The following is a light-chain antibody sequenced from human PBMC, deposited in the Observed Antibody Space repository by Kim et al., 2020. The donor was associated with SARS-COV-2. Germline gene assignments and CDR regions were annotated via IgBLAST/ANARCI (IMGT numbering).Light chain of an antibody. CDR3: QKYNSAPWT. CDR2: AAS. CDR1: QDIANS. V-gene: IGKV1-27*01. Sequence: ASVGDRDTITCRASQDIANSLAWYQQKPGKVPKVLIYAASTLQSGVPSRFSGSGSGTEFTLTIGSLQTEDVATYYCQKYNSAPWTFGPGTKVDIK. J-gene: IGKJ1*01.